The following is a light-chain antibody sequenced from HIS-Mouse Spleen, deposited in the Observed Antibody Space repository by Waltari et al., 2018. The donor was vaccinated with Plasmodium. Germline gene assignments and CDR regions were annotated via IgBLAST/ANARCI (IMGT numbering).Light chain of an antibody. J-gene: IGLJ3*02. CDR2: EDS. CDR1: ALPKKY. Sequence: SYELTQPPSVSVSPGQTARIPCSRDALPKKYASWYQQKSDQAPVLVIYEDSKRPSGIPERFSGSSSGTMATLTISGAQVEDEADYYCYSTDSSGNHRVFGGGTKLTVL. V-gene: IGLV3-10*01. CDR3: YSTDSSGNHRV.